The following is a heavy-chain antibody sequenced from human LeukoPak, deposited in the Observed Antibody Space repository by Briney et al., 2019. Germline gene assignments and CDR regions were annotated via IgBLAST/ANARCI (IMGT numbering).Heavy chain of an antibody. CDR2: VNSDGSST. J-gene: IGHJ6*02. CDR1: RFTFTSYW. CDR3: ARGRYYGMDV. Sequence: GGSLRLSCAASRFTFTSYWMHWVRQAPGKGLVWVSRVNSDGSSTTYADSVKGRFTISRDNAKNTLYLQMNSLRAEDTAVYYCARGRYYGMDVWVQGTTVTVSS. V-gene: IGHV3-74*01.